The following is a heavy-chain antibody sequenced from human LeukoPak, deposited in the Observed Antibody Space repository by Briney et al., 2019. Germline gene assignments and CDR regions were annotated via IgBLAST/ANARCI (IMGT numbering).Heavy chain of an antibody. CDR3: ARTSWAGRVGPDY. Sequence: GGSLRLSCAASGFTFSSYELNWVRQAPGKGLEWLSHISSSGSTVYYADSVKGRFTISRDNANNSLYLQMNSLRAEDTAIYYCARTSWAGRVGPDYWGQGTLVTVSS. V-gene: IGHV3-48*03. CDR2: ISSSGSTV. J-gene: IGHJ4*02. CDR1: GFTFSSYE. D-gene: IGHD6-19*01.